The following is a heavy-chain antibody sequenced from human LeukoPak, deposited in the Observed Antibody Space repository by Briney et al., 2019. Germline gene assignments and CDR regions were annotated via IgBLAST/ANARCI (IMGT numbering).Heavy chain of an antibody. D-gene: IGHD2-21*01. CDR2: SSSSTSTYI. Sequence: KPGGSLRLSCAASGFTFRSYSMNWVRQAPGKGLEWVSSSSSSTSTYIYYADSVKGRFTISRDNAENSLYLQMNSLRAEDTAVYYCARVGEDAFDIWGQGTMVTVSS. J-gene: IGHJ3*02. CDR3: ARVGEDAFDI. CDR1: GFTFRSYS. V-gene: IGHV3-21*01.